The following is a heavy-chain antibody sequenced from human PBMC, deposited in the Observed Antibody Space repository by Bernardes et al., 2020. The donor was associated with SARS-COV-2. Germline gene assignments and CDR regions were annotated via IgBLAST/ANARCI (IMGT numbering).Heavy chain of an antibody. Sequence: ASMKVSCKVSGYTLTELSMHWVRQAPGKGLEWMGGFDPEDGETIYAQKFQGRVTMTEDTSTDTAYMELSSLRSEDTAVYYCATDVLMVRGVIDYWGQGTLVTVSS. V-gene: IGHV1-24*01. D-gene: IGHD3-10*01. CDR2: FDPEDGET. CDR1: GYTLTELS. CDR3: ATDVLMVRGVIDY. J-gene: IGHJ4*02.